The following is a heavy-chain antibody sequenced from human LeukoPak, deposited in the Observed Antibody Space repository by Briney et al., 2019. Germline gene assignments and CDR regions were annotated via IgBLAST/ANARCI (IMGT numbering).Heavy chain of an antibody. J-gene: IGHJ4*02. Sequence: GGSLRLSCAASGFTFSSYSMNWVRQAPGKGLEWVSYISSSSSTIYYADSVKGRFTISRDNTKNSLFLQMNSLRAEDTAVYHCARDPGRGDYWGQGTLVTVSS. CDR1: GFTFSSYS. CDR2: ISSSSSTI. CDR3: ARDPGRGDY. V-gene: IGHV3-48*04.